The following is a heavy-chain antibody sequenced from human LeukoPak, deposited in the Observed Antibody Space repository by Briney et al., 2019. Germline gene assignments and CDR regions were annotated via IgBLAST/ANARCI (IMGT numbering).Heavy chain of an antibody. D-gene: IGHD1-20*01. CDR3: ARKPITGTTASLSWFDP. CDR2: IYYSGST. Sequence: TSETLSLTCTVSGGSISSSSYYWGWIRQPPGKGLEWIGSIYYSGSTYYNPSLNSRVTISVDTSKNQFSLNLSSVTAADTAVYYCARKPITGTTASLSWFDPWGQGTLVTVSS. V-gene: IGHV4-39*01. J-gene: IGHJ5*02. CDR1: GGSISSSSYY.